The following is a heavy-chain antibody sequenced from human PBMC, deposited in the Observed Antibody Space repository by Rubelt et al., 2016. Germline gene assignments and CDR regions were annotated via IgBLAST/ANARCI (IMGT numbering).Heavy chain of an antibody. Sequence: QVQLVQSGAEVKKPGASVKVSCKASGYTFTSYGISWVRQAPGQGLEWMGWISAYNGNTNYAPKSQGRVTMTHDTSTSTAYMELRGLRSDDTAGYYCARDSGSPRGGGHDYWGQGTLVTVSS. J-gene: IGHJ4*02. CDR2: ISAYNGNT. D-gene: IGHD1-26*01. CDR3: ARDSGSPRGGGHDY. V-gene: IGHV1-18*01. CDR1: GYTFTSYG.